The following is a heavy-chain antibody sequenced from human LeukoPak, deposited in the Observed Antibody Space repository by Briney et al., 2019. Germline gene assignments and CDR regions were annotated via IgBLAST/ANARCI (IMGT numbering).Heavy chain of an antibody. V-gene: IGHV1-8*01. CDR2: INPKSGRT. CDR3: ARGRSGLAAAGTYDY. J-gene: IGHJ4*02. D-gene: IGHD6-13*01. Sequence: ASVKVSCKASGYTFTSSDINWVRQATGQGLEWMGWINPKSGRTGYAKKFRDRVSMTMNTSISTAYMEVSSLRFDDTAVYYCARGRSGLAAAGTYDYWGQGTLITVSS. CDR1: GYTFTSSD.